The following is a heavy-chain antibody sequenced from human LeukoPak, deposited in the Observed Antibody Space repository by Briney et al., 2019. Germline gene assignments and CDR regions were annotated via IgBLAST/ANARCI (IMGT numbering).Heavy chain of an antibody. CDR1: EFTVSSTH. V-gene: IGHV3-66*04. D-gene: IGHD3-22*01. CDR3: AKHVNYDISGALGS. J-gene: IGHJ4*02. Sequence: GGSLRLSCAASEFTVSSTHMGWVRQAPGKGLEWVSVIYSGGAAYYPDSVKGRFTISRDLSKNTLYLQMNDLRADDTALYYCAKHVNYDISGALGSWGQGTLVAVSS. CDR2: IYSGGAA.